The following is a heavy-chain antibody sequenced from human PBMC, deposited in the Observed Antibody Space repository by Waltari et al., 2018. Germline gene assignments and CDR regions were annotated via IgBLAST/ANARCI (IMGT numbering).Heavy chain of an antibody. Sequence: QLLESGGGLVQPGGSLRLSCVASGFTFSDYAMSWVRQAPGKGRDWVAVIYRGGTTSYADSAKGRFTISRDNSENSVYLQMSSLRLDDTAVYHCVKGKYYYESWGYYPMDHWGQGTLVTVSS. CDR3: VKGKYYYESWGYYPMDH. D-gene: IGHD3-22*01. J-gene: IGHJ4*02. CDR2: IYRGGTT. CDR1: GFTFSDYA. V-gene: IGHV3-23*03.